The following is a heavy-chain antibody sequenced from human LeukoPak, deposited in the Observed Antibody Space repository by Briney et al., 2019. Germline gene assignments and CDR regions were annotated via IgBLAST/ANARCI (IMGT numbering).Heavy chain of an antibody. CDR1: GFTVSTNY. D-gene: IGHD1-26*01. Sequence: GGSLRLSCAASGFTVSTNYRSWVRQAPGKGLEWVSLIYSGGLTYYADSVRGRFTISRDNSKNTLYLQMNSLRAEDTAVYYCARAQYSGRYWGDFDNWGQGTLVTVSS. CDR2: IYSGGLT. CDR3: ARAQYSGRYWGDFDN. V-gene: IGHV3-53*01. J-gene: IGHJ4*02.